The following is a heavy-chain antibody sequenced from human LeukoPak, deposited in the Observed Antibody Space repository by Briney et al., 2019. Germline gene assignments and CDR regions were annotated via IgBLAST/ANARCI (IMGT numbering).Heavy chain of an antibody. J-gene: IGHJ5*02. V-gene: IGHV3-48*03. CDR1: GFTFSSYE. CDR2: ISSSGSTI. CDR3: ARDGVEFYNWFDP. Sequence: PGGSLRLSCAASGFTFSSYEMNWVRQAPGKGLEWVSYISSSGSTIYYADSVKGRFTISRDNAKNSLYLRMNSLRAEDTAVYYCARDGVEFYNWFDPWGQGTLVTVSS. D-gene: IGHD2-21*01.